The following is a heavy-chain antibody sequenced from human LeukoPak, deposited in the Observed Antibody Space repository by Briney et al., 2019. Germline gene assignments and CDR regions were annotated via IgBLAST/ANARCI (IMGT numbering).Heavy chain of an antibody. CDR1: GYSISSGYY. Sequence: PSETLSLTCAVSGYSISSGYYWGWIRQPPGKGLEWIGSIYHSGSTYYNPSLKSRVTISVDTSKNQFSLKLSSVTAADTAVYYCARHAQDYDFWSGYSNWFDSWGQGTLVTVSS. J-gene: IGHJ5*01. D-gene: IGHD3-3*01. V-gene: IGHV4-38-2*01. CDR3: ARHAQDYDFWSGYSNWFDS. CDR2: IYHSGST.